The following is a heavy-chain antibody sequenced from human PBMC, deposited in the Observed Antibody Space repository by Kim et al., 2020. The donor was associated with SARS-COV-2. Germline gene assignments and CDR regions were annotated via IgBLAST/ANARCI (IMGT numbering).Heavy chain of an antibody. CDR1: GGSISSYY. J-gene: IGHJ3*02. CDR2: IYYSGST. D-gene: IGHD3-3*01. CDR3: ARQPYYDFWSGSLGAFDI. Sequence: SETLSLTCTVSGGSISSYYWSWIRQPPGKGLEWIGYIYYSGSTNYNPSLKSRVTISVDTSKNQFSLKLSSVTAADTAVYYCARQPYYDFWSGSLGAFDIWGQGSMVTVSS. V-gene: IGHV4-59*08.